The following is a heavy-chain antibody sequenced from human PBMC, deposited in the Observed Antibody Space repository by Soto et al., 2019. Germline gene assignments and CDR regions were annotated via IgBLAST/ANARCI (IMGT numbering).Heavy chain of an antibody. J-gene: IGHJ3*02. CDR3: ARLYCSASSCYSVGAFDI. Sequence: GSLRLSCAASGFTFSSYGMHWVRQAPGKGLEWVALIWFDGSDKYYTESVKGRFTISRDNSKSTLYLQMNSLRAEDTAVYYCARLYCSASSCYSVGAFDIRGQGTMVTVSS. CDR2: IWFDGSDK. V-gene: IGHV3-33*01. CDR1: GFTFSSYG. D-gene: IGHD2-15*01.